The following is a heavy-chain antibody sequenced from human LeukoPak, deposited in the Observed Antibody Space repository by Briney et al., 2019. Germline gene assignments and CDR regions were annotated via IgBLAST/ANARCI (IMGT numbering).Heavy chain of an antibody. Sequence: SETLSLTCAVYGGSFSGYYWSWIRQPPGKGLEWIGEINHSGSTYYNPSLKSRVTISVDTSKNQFSLKLSSVTAADTAVYYCARGITHHYYDSSGPNFDYWGQGTLVTVSS. D-gene: IGHD3-22*01. CDR2: INHSGST. CDR1: GGSFSGYY. CDR3: ARGITHHYYDSSGPNFDY. J-gene: IGHJ4*02. V-gene: IGHV4-34*09.